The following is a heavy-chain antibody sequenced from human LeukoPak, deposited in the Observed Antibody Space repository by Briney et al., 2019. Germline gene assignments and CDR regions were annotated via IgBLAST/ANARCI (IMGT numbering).Heavy chain of an antibody. J-gene: IGHJ3*02. CDR2: ISAYNGNT. CDR1: GYTFTSYG. V-gene: IGHV1-18*01. Sequence: ASVKVSCKASGYTFTSYGISWVRQAPGQGLEWMGWISAYNGNTNYAQKLQGRVTMTTDTSTSTAYMELRSLRSGDTAVYYCAISPHSGSYSIIWGQGTMVTVSS. CDR3: AISPHSGSYSII. D-gene: IGHD1-26*01.